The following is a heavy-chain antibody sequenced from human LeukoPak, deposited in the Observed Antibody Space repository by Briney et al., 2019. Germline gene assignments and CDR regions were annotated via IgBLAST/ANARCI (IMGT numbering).Heavy chain of an antibody. CDR1: GFTFRIYA. J-gene: IGHJ4*02. CDR2: LSGSGGST. V-gene: IGHV3-23*01. CDR3: AKPPYGRDVYNYFDY. D-gene: IGHD5-24*01. Sequence: GGSRRLSCAGSGFTFRIYAMSWVRQAPGKGLEWVSALSGSGGSTYYADSVKGRFTIPRDNSKNTLYLQMNSLRVEDTAVYYCAKPPYGRDVYNYFDYWGQGTPVTVSS.